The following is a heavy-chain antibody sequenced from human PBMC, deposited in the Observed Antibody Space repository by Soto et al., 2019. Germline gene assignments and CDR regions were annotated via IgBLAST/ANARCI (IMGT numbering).Heavy chain of an antibody. CDR1: GGSISSYS. Sequence: SETLSLTCTVSGGSISSYSWSWIRQPPGKGLEWIGYIYYSGSTNYNPSLKSRVTISIDTSKNQFSLKLSSVTAADTAVYYCARALSGNYYTFNYWGQGTLVTV. J-gene: IGHJ4*02. V-gene: IGHV4-59*01. D-gene: IGHD1-26*01. CDR3: ARALSGNYYTFNY. CDR2: IYYSGST.